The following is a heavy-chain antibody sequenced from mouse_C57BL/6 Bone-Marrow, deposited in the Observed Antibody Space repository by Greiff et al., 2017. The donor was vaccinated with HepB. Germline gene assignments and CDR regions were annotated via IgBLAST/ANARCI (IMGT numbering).Heavy chain of an antibody. Sequence: DVKLVESGGGLVQPGGSLKLSCAASGFTFSDYGMAWVRQAPRKGPEWVAFISNLAYSIYYADTVTGRFTISRENAKNTLYLEMSSLRSEDTAMYYCASHFLNYYGSPYYAMDYWGQGTSVTVSS. V-gene: IGHV5-15*01. J-gene: IGHJ4*01. CDR1: GFTFSDYG. CDR3: ASHFLNYYGSPYYAMDY. CDR2: ISNLAYSI. D-gene: IGHD1-1*01.